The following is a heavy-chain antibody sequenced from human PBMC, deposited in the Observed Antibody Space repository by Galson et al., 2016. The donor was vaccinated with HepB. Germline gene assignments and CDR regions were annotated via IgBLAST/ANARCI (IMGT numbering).Heavy chain of an antibody. CDR2: IFDRGAT. J-gene: IGHJ4*02. CDR3: VTGRGWLPDY. Sequence: TLSLTCSVSGDSISNARYYWTWIRQPAGKGLEWIGRIFDRGATNYNSSLKSRVTIYVDKSKNQLTLKLTSVTATDTAVYYCVTGRGWLPDYWGQGTLVTVSS. V-gene: IGHV4-61*02. D-gene: IGHD3-10*01. CDR1: GDSISNARYY.